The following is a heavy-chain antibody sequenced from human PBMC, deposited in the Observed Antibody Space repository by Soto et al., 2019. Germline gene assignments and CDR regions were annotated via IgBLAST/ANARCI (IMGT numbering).Heavy chain of an antibody. CDR3: VRATLIVATMRGYYYMDV. J-gene: IGHJ6*03. D-gene: IGHD5-12*01. CDR1: GFTFSSYS. Sequence: GGSLRLSCAASGFTFSSYSMNWVRQAPGKGLEWVSYISSSSSTIYYADSVKGRFTISRDNAKNSLYLQMNSLRDEDTAVYYCVRATLIVATMRGYYYMDVWGKGTTVTVSS. V-gene: IGHV3-48*02. CDR2: ISSSSSTI.